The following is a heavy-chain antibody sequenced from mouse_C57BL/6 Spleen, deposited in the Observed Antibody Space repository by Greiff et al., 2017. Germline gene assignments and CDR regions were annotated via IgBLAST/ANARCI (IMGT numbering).Heavy chain of an antibody. Sequence: VQLKQSGPGLVKPSQSLSLTCSVTGYSITSGYYWNWIRQFPGNKLEWMGYISYDGSNNYNPSLKNRISITRDTSKNQFFLKLNSVTTEDTATYYCAITTVEEGFDYWGQGTTLTVSS. V-gene: IGHV3-6*01. D-gene: IGHD1-1*01. CDR2: ISYDGSN. CDR3: AITTVEEGFDY. J-gene: IGHJ2*01. CDR1: GYSITSGYY.